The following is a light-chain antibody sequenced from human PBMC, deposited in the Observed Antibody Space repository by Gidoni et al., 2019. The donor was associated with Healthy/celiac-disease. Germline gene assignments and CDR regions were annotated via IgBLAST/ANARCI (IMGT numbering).Light chain of an antibody. CDR2: LGS. CDR1: QSLLHSNRNNY. J-gene: IGKJ2*01. V-gene: IGKV2-28*01. CDR3: MQALQTSYT. Sequence: DIAMTQSPLSLPVTPGEPASISFRSSQSLLHSNRNNYLDWYLQKTGQSPQLLIYLGSNRATGVPARLSGSGAGTDVTLKISSVEAEDVGVYYCMQALQTSYTFGQGTKLEIK.